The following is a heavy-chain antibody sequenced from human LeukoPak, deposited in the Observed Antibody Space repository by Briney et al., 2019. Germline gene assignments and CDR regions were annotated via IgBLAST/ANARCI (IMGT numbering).Heavy chain of an antibody. CDR1: GGSISSGGYY. D-gene: IGHD6-19*01. Sequence: SETLSLTCTVPGGSISSGGYYWSWIRQHPGKGLEWIGYIYYSGSTYYNPSLKSRVTISVDTSKNQFSLKLGSVTAADTAVYYCASTRVAGKNFDYWGQGTLVTVSS. CDR3: ASTRVAGKNFDY. V-gene: IGHV4-31*03. J-gene: IGHJ4*02. CDR2: IYYSGST.